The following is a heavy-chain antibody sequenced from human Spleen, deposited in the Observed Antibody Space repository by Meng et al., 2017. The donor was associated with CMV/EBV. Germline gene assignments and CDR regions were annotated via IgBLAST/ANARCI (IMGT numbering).Heavy chain of an antibody. V-gene: IGHV1-2*02. D-gene: IGHD2-21*01. CDR3: ARETDCGGDCYSWDS. CDR2: INPNTGGT. Sequence: ASVKVSCKASGYTFTDYYMHWVRQAPGQGLEWMGWINPNTGGTNYALKFEGRVTMTRDTAISTAYMNLGRLRADDTAVYFCARETDCGGDCYSWDSWGQGTLVTVSS. CDR1: GYTFTDYY. J-gene: IGHJ4*02.